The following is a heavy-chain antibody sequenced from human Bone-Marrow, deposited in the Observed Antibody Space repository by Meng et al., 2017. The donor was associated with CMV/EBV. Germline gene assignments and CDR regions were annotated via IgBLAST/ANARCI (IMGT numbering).Heavy chain of an antibody. CDR2: INHSGST. Sequence: HVHLQQLGSGLLKPSETLSRTCAVYGGSFSGYYWSWIRQPPGKGLEWIGEINHSGSTNYNPSLKSRVTISVDTSKNQFSLKLSSVTAADTAVYYCARGYCSSTSCLIDYWGQGTLVTVSS. V-gene: IGHV4-34*01. J-gene: IGHJ4*02. CDR1: GGSFSGYY. CDR3: ARGYCSSTSCLIDY. D-gene: IGHD2-2*01.